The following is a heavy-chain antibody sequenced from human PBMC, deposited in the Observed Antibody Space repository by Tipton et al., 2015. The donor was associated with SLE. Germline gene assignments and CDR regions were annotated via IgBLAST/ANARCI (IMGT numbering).Heavy chain of an antibody. Sequence: LRLSCTVSGGSISSSSYYWSWIRQPPGKGLEWIGYIYYSGSTNYNPSLKSRVTISVDTSKNQFSLKLRSVTAADTAVYYCAREGSGSFDYWGQGTLVTVSS. D-gene: IGHD5-12*01. V-gene: IGHV4-61*01. J-gene: IGHJ4*02. CDR1: GGSISSSSYY. CDR2: IYYSGST. CDR3: AREGSGSFDY.